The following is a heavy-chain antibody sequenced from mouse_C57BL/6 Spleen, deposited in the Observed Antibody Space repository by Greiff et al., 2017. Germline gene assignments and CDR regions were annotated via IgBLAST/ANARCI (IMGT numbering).Heavy chain of an antibody. Sequence: EVQLQESGAELVRPGASVKLSCKASGFNIKDDYMHWVKQRHEQGLEWIGWIDPENGDTEYDAKFQGKATITADTSSNTASLQLSSLTFEDTAVYYCTTYSYYVSKLTGGCSIDYWGQGTSVTVSS. CDR2: IDPENGDT. CDR1: GFNIKDDY. D-gene: IGHD1-1*01. J-gene: IGHJ4*01. V-gene: IGHV14-4*01. CDR3: TTYSYYVSKLTGGCSIDY.